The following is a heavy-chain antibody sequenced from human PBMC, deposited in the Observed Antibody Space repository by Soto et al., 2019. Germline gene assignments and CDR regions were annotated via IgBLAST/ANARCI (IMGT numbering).Heavy chain of an antibody. CDR3: ARGRRTAVTIDY. V-gene: IGHV4-39*01. J-gene: IGHJ4*02. CDR2: IKYSGTT. D-gene: IGHD4-17*01. Sequence: PAETLSLTCTVSGGSISSSRCHWGWIRQPPGKGLEWIASIKYSGTTFYNPSLKSRVTLSVDTSKNQFALKLSSVTAADTAVYYCARGRRTAVTIDYWGQGTLVTVSS. CDR1: GGSISSSRCH.